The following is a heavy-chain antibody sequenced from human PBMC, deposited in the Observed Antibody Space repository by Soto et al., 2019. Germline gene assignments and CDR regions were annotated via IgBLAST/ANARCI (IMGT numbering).Heavy chain of an antibody. D-gene: IGHD2-15*01. V-gene: IGHV1-69*01. CDR3: ARRSVSHSNAFDF. J-gene: IGHJ3*01. Sequence: QVQLVQSGAEVKKPGSSVKVSCKASGGTFRNLAINWVRQAPGQGLEWMGGFIPIIGGGINAQKFQGRVTITSDETTSTGYMELSSLKSEDTAMYFCARRSVSHSNAFDFWGQGTMVTVSS. CDR2: FIPIIGGG. CDR1: GGTFRNLA.